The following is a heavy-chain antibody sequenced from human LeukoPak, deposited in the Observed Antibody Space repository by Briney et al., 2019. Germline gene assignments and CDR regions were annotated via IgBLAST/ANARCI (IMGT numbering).Heavy chain of an antibody. D-gene: IGHD3-22*01. V-gene: IGHV1-18*01. J-gene: IGHJ4*02. CDR3: ARAFSYDSSGYYSY. CDR1: GYTLTSYG. Sequence: GASVKVSCKASGYTLTSYGINWMRQAPGQGLEWMGWISTQSGNTNYAQKLQGRVTMTTDTSTSTAYMELRSLRSDDTAVYYCARAFSYDSSGYYSYWGQGTLVTVSS. CDR2: ISTQSGNT.